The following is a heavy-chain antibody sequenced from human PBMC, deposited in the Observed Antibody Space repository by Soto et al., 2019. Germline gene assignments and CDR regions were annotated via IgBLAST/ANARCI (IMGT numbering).Heavy chain of an antibody. J-gene: IGHJ3*02. Sequence: GGSLRLSCAASGFTFSSYAMSWVRQAPGEGLEWVSSITGSGGSTKYADSVKGRFTISRDNSKNILYLQMDSLRADDTAVYYCSTDPNGDYIGAFDNWGQGTMVTVSS. V-gene: IGHV3-23*01. D-gene: IGHD4-17*01. CDR2: ITGSGGST. CDR1: GFTFSSYA. CDR3: STDPNGDYIGAFDN.